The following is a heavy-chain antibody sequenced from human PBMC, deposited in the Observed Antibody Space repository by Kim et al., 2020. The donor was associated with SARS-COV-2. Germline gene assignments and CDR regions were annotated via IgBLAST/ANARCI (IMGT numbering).Heavy chain of an antibody. J-gene: IGHJ4*02. V-gene: IGHV4-59*13. CDR1: GGSMKSYY. CDR2: IYETGTT. CDR3: ARDILYFHF. Sequence: SETLSLTCSVSGGSMKSYYWTWIRQLPGKGLEWIGYIYETGTTFYNPSLESRVTITIDTSKNQLSLNLSSVTAADTAVYYCARDILYFHFWGQGTLVTVSS.